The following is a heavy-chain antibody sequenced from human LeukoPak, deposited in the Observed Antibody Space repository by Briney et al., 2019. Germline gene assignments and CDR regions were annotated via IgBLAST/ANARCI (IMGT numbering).Heavy chain of an antibody. Sequence: SETLSLTCAVSGVSISTSNWWSWVRQPPGKGLEWIGEIYHSGSTNYNPSLKSRVTILVDESNNHFSLNLTSVTAADTAVYYCASQRLGLDYWGQGTLVTVSS. CDR3: ASQRLGLDY. CDR1: GVSISTSNW. CDR2: IYHSGST. V-gene: IGHV4-4*02. J-gene: IGHJ4*02. D-gene: IGHD6-19*01.